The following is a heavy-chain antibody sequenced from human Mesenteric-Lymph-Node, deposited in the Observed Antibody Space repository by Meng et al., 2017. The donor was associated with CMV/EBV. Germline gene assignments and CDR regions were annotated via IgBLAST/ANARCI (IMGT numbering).Heavy chain of an antibody. CDR3: VVVPQSYSSSPAFDC. CDR1: GFTFSDYW. Sequence: GESLKISCAASGFTFSDYWMSWVRQAPGTGLEWVANINQDGGDKYYVDSVKGRFTISRDNAKISLYLQVNSLRGEDMTVYHCVVVPQSYSSSPAFDCWGQGTLVTVSS. CDR2: INQDGGDK. V-gene: IGHV3-7*03. D-gene: IGHD6-6*01. J-gene: IGHJ4*02.